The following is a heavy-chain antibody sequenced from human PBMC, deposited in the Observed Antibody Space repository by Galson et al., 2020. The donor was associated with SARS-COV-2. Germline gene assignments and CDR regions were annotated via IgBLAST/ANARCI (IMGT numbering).Heavy chain of an antibody. D-gene: IGHD3-3*01. CDR2: INHSGST. CDR3: ARPLRFLEWGNWFDP. V-gene: IGHV4-34*01. Sequence: SETLSLTCAVYGGSFSGYYWSWIRQPPGKGLEWIGEINHSGSTNYNPSLKSRVTISVDTSKNQFSLKLSSVTAADTAVYYCARPLRFLEWGNWFDPWGQGTLVTVSS. J-gene: IGHJ5*02. CDR1: GGSFSGYY.